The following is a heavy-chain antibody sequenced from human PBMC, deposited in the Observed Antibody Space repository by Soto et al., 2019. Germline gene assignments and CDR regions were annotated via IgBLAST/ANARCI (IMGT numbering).Heavy chain of an antibody. J-gene: IGHJ5*02. V-gene: IGHV1-69*12. CDR3: ARDHGDYLRSSWFDP. CDR2: IIPIFGTA. CDR1: GGTFSSYA. D-gene: IGHD4-17*01. Sequence: QVQLVQSGAEVKKPGSSVKVSCKASGGTFSSYAISWVRQAPGQGLEWMGGIIPIFGTANYAQKFQGRVTSTADEPTSTAYIERSSLRSEDTAVYYCARDHGDYLRSSWFDPWGQGTLVTVSS.